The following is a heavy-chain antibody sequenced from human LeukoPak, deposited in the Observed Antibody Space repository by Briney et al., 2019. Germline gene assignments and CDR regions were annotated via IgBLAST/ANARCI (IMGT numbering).Heavy chain of an antibody. V-gene: IGHV3-30*02. D-gene: IGHD1-26*01. Sequence: PGGSLRLSCAASGFTFSNYCIHWVRQAPGKGLEWVAFIRYDGDIKYYADSVKGRFTISRDNSKNTLYLQVNSLGPDDTALYYCAKGGYGASYHPNHNWFDPWGQGTLVTVSS. CDR3: AKGGYGASYHPNHNWFDP. J-gene: IGHJ5*02. CDR2: IRYDGDIK. CDR1: GFTFSNYC.